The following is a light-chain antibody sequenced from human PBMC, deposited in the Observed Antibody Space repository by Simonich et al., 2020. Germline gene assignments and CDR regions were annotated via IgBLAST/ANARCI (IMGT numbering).Light chain of an antibody. CDR1: RSDFGGYNF. Sequence: QSALTQPASVSGSPGQSITISCTGTRSDFGGYNFVSWYQQHPGKPPKLMIYDVSKLPSGFSNRFSGAKSGNTASLTISGLQAEDEADYYCSSYTSSSTWVFVGGTKLTVL. J-gene: IGLJ3*02. V-gene: IGLV2-14*01. CDR2: DVS. CDR3: SSYTSSSTWV.